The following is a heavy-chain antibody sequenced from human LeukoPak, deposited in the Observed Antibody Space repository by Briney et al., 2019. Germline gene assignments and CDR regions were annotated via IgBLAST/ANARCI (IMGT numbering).Heavy chain of an antibody. CDR3: AKYSWDYYYYMDV. J-gene: IGHJ6*03. CDR1: GFTFNNYA. V-gene: IGHV3-23*01. D-gene: IGHD5-18*01. Sequence: GGSLRLSCAASGFTFNNYAMSWVRQAPGKGLEWVSSISGSGTSTYYADSVKGRFTISRDNSKNTLYLQMNSLRAEDTAVYYCAKYSWDYYYYMDVWGKGTTVTVSS. CDR2: ISGSGTST.